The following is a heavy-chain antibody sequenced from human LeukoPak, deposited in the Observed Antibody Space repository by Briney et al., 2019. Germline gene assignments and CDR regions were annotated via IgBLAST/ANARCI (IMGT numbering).Heavy chain of an antibody. V-gene: IGHV3-30*02. D-gene: IGHD3-9*01. CDR3: ARLPLGYYDILTGYYEDY. J-gene: IGHJ4*02. Sequence: GGSLRLSCAASGFTFSSYGMHWVRQAPGKGLEWVAFIRYDGSNKYYADSVKGRFTISRDNSKNTLYLQMNSLRAEDTAVYYCARLPLGYYDILTGYYEDYWGQGTLVTVSS. CDR1: GFTFSSYG. CDR2: IRYDGSNK.